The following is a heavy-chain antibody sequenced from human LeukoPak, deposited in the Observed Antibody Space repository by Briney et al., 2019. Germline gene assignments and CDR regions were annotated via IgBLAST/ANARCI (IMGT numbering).Heavy chain of an antibody. D-gene: IGHD1-7*01. V-gene: IGHV3-48*01. Sequence: GGSLRLSCAASGFTFSSYAMNWVRQAPGKGLEWLSFISSTGNTIYYADSVKGRFTISRDNAKNSLYLQMNSLRAEDTAVYYCARDLSAGTKSPHFDYWGQGTLVTVSS. CDR1: GFTFSSYA. CDR2: ISSTGNTI. J-gene: IGHJ4*02. CDR3: ARDLSAGTKSPHFDY.